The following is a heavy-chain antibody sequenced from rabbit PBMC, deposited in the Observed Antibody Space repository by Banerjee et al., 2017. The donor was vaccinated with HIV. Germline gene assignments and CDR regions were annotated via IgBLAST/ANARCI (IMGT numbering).Heavy chain of an antibody. V-gene: IGHV1S40*01. CDR2: INGGSSGST. D-gene: IGHD4-1*01. Sequence: QSLEESGGDLVKPGASLTLTCTASGFSFSSSYWIYWVRQAPGKGLEWIACINGGSSGSTYYASWAKGRFTISKTSSTTVTLQMTSLTAADTATYFCARDLAGVIGWNFGLWGPGTLVTVS. J-gene: IGHJ4*01. CDR3: ARDLAGVIGWNFGL. CDR1: GFSFSSSYW.